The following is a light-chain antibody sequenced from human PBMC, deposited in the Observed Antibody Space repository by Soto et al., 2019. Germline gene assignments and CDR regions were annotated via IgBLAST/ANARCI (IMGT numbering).Light chain of an antibody. CDR3: QQYGSAPSWT. J-gene: IGKJ1*01. V-gene: IGKV3-20*01. CDR2: GAS. CDR1: QSLSSSD. Sequence: ETVMTQSPATLSLSPGERATLSCRASQSLSSSDLAWYQQKPGQAPRLLIYGASSRATGIPDRFSGSGSGTDFTLTISRVEPEDFAVYYCQQYGSAPSWTFGQGTKVDIK.